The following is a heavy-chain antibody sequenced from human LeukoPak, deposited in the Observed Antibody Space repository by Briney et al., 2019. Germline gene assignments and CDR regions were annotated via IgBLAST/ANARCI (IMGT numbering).Heavy chain of an antibody. CDR1: GGSLSSYY. Sequence: SETLSLTCTVSGGSLSSYYWSWIRQPAGKGLEWIGRIYTSESTNYNPSLKSRVTISVDTSKNQFSLKLSSVTAADTAVYYCARERGYSYGVLFDIWGQGTMVTVSS. V-gene: IGHV4-4*07. CDR2: IYTSEST. CDR3: ARERGYSYGVLFDI. J-gene: IGHJ3*02. D-gene: IGHD5-18*01.